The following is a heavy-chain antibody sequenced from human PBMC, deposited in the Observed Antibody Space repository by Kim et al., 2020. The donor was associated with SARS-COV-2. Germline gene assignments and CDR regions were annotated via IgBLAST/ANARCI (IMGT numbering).Heavy chain of an antibody. V-gene: IGHV4-34*01. D-gene: IGHD4-17*01. CDR2: INHSGST. CDR1: GGSFSGYY. J-gene: IGHJ4*02. CDR3: ARAVRMTTVTTFDY. Sequence: SETLSLTCAVYGGSFSGYYWSWIRQPPGKGLEWIGEINHSGSTNYNPSLKSRVTISVDTSKNQFSLKLSSVTAADTAVYYCARAVRMTTVTTFDYWGQGT.